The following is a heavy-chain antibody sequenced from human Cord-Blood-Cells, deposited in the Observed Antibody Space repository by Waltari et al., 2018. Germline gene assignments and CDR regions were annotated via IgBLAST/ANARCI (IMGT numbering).Heavy chain of an antibody. J-gene: IGHJ3*02. Sequence: QVQLQQWGAGLLKPSETLSLTCAGYGGSFSGYYWSWSRQPPGKGLEWIGEINHSGSTNSNPSLKSRVTISVDTSKNQFSLKLSSVTAADTAVYYCARGLGDILTGRSLDAFDIWGQGTMVTDSS. CDR3: ARGLGDILTGRSLDAFDI. D-gene: IGHD3-9*01. V-gene: IGHV4-34*01. CDR1: GGSFSGYY. CDR2: INHSGST.